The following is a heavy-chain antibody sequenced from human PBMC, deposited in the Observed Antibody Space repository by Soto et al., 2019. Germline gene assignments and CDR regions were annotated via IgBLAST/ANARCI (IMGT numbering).Heavy chain of an antibody. CDR3: ARGVLYYGSGSYLYYFDY. CDR2: IYYSGST. J-gene: IGHJ4*02. Sequence: SETLSLTCTVSGGSISSGGYYWSWTRQHPGKGLEWIGYIYYSGSTYYNPSLKSRVTISVDTSKNQFSLKLSSVTAADTAVYYCARGVLYYGSGSYLYYFDYWGQGTLVTVSS. CDR1: GGSISSGGYY. V-gene: IGHV4-31*03. D-gene: IGHD3-10*01.